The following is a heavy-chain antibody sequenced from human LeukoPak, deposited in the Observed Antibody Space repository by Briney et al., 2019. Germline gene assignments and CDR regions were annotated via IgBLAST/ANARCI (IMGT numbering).Heavy chain of an antibody. D-gene: IGHD1-26*01. J-gene: IGHJ4*02. CDR1: GFTFSSYA. CDR3: ARVTYSGSYGDY. CDR2: ISYDGSNK. Sequence: GGSLRLSCAASGFTFSSYAMHWARQAPGKGLEWVAVISYDGSNKYYADSVKGRFTISRDNSKNTLYLQMNSLRAEDTAVYYCARVTYSGSYGDYWGQGTLVTVSS. V-gene: IGHV3-30-3*01.